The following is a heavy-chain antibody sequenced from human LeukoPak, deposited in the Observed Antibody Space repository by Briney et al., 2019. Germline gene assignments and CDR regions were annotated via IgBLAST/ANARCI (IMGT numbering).Heavy chain of an antibody. CDR3: AKVGREYYGSGSYYPDDY. D-gene: IGHD3-10*01. J-gene: IGHJ4*02. V-gene: IGHV3-23*01. CDR2: ISGSGGST. CDR1: GFTFSNAW. Sequence: GGSLRLSCAASGFTFSNAWMSWVRQAPGKGLEWVSAISGSGGSTYYADSVKGRFTISRDNSKNTLYLQMNSLRAEDTAVYYCAKVGREYYGSGSYYPDDYWGQGTLVTVSS.